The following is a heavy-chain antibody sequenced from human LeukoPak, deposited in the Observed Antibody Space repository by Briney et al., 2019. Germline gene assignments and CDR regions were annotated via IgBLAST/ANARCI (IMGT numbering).Heavy chain of an antibody. J-gene: IGHJ4*02. Sequence: SETLSLTCTVSGGSISTYSWSWIRQPAGKGLKWIGRIYTSGSTNYNPSLQSRVSMSVDTSRNQFSLKLSSVTAADTAVYFCARDWALGYCTTTSCYTAFDYWGQGTLVTVSS. V-gene: IGHV4-4*07. CDR3: ARDWALGYCTTTSCYTAFDY. CDR2: IYTSGST. D-gene: IGHD2-2*02. CDR1: GGSISTYS.